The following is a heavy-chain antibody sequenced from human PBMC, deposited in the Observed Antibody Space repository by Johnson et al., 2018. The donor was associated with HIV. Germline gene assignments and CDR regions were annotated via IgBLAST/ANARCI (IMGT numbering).Heavy chain of an antibody. V-gene: IGHV3-7*01. J-gene: IGHJ3*02. Sequence: MLLVESGGGVVQPGGSLRLSCAASGFTFSSYWMSWVRQAPGKGLEWVANIKQDGSEKYYVDSVKGRFTISRDNAKNSLYLQMNSLRAEDTAVYYCASRSYGYVRHAFDIWGQGTMVTVSS. CDR1: GFTFSSYW. CDR2: IKQDGSEK. D-gene: IGHD5-18*01. CDR3: ASRSYGYVRHAFDI.